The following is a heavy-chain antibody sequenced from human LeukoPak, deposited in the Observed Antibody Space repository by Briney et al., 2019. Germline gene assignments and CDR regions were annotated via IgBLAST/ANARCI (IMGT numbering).Heavy chain of an antibody. Sequence: SETLSLTCTVSGGSISSYYWSWFRQPAGKGLEWIGRIYTSGSTNYNPSLKSRVTISVDTSKNQFSLKLSSVTAADTAVYYCARHGYNSGWYGIVGYWGQGTLVTVSS. V-gene: IGHV4-4*07. D-gene: IGHD6-19*01. CDR1: GGSISSYY. J-gene: IGHJ4*02. CDR2: IYTSGST. CDR3: ARHGYNSGWYGIVGY.